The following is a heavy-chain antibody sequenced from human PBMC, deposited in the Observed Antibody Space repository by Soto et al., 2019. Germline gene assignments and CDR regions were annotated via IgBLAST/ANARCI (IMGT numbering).Heavy chain of an antibody. V-gene: IGHV1-2*02. CDR2: LNPNSGGT. D-gene: IGHD3-3*01. CDR1: GYTFTGYY. Sequence: DSVKVSCKASGYTFTGYYMHWVRQAPGQGLEWMGWLNPNSGGTNYAQKFQGRVTMTRDTSISTAYMELSRLRSDDTAVYYCARDLYEFWSGYHLFDFWGQGTLVTVSS. J-gene: IGHJ4*02. CDR3: ARDLYEFWSGYHLFDF.